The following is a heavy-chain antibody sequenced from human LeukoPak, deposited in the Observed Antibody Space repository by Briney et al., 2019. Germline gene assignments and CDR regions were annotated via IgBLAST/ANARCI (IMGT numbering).Heavy chain of an antibody. CDR1: GGSISSYY. D-gene: IGHD6-13*01. V-gene: IGHV4-59*01. CDR3: ARAGYSSSWLTFDY. Sequence: ASETLSLTCTVSGGSISSYYWSWIRQPPGKGLEWIGYIYYSGSTNYNPSLKSRVTISVDTSKNQFSLKLSSVTAADTAVYYCARAGYSSSWLTFDYWGQGTLVTVSS. J-gene: IGHJ4*02. CDR2: IYYSGST.